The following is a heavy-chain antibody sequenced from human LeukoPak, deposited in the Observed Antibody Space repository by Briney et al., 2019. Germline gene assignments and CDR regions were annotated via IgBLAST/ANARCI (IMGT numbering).Heavy chain of an antibody. CDR1: GGSINSGGYS. Sequence: PSETLSLTCAVSGGSINSGGYSWGCIRQPPGKGLDWIVYISYSGSTYYNPALKRLITISADTSKKQFSLKLRSVNGADTDVYFCARGGYYYDSSGYFPTFDYWGQGTLVTVSS. V-gene: IGHV4-30-4*07. CDR3: ARGGYYYDSSGYFPTFDY. CDR2: ISYSGST. J-gene: IGHJ4*02. D-gene: IGHD3-22*01.